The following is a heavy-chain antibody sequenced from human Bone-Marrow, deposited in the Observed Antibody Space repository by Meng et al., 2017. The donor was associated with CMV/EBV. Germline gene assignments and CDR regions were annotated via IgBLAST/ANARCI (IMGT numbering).Heavy chain of an antibody. J-gene: IGHJ4*02. V-gene: IGHV3-30*02. CDR3: AKDRWDIADNPYYFDC. Sequence: GGSLRLSCVVSGFSFSSYWMSWVRQAPGKGLEWVAFIWYDGSNKYYADSVKGRFTISRDNSKNTLYLQMNSLRAEDTAVYYCAKDRWDIADNPYYFDCWGQGTLVTVSS. CDR1: GFSFSSYW. D-gene: IGHD5-12*01. CDR2: IWYDGSNK.